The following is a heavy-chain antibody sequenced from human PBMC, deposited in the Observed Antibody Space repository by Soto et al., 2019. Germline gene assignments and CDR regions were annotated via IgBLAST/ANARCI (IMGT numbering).Heavy chain of an antibody. CDR2: ISGSGGST. D-gene: IGHD6-13*01. CDR3: AKDYKRHSSSWLPGFDY. CDR1: GFTFSSYA. Sequence: GGSLRLSCAASGFTFSSYAMSWVRQAPGKGLEWVSAISGSGGSTYYADSVKGRFTISRDNSKNTLYLQMNSLRAEDTAVYYCAKDYKRHSSSWLPGFDYWGQGTLVTVSS. V-gene: IGHV3-23*01. J-gene: IGHJ4*02.